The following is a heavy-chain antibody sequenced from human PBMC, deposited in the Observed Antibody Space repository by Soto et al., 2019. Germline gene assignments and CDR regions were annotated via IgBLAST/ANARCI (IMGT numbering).Heavy chain of an antibody. CDR2: ISGRGGTA. CDR3: AKGGINVWYDAFDI. D-gene: IGHD3-16*01. Sequence: EVQLLDSGGGLVQPGGSLRLSCAASGFTFTIYAMTWVRQAPGKWLEWVATISGRGGTAYYADSVKGQFTFARDNTKNTPYLQMNSLSAEVTAVYYCAKGGINVWYDAFDIWGQGTMVTVSS. J-gene: IGHJ3*02. V-gene: IGHV3-23*01. CDR1: GFTFTIYA.